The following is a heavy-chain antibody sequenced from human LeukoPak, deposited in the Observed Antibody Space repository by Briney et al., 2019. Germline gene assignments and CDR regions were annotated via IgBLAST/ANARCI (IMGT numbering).Heavy chain of an antibody. J-gene: IGHJ4*02. V-gene: IGHV3-30*18. CDR3: AKDRGSGSYPGGYSDY. CDR2: ISYDGSNK. D-gene: IGHD3-10*01. CDR1: GFTFSSYG. Sequence: PGGSLRLSCAASGFTFSSYGVHWVRQAPGKGLEWVAVISYDGSNKYYADSVKGRFTISRDNSKNTLYLQMNSLRAEDTAVYYCAKDRGSGSYPGGYSDYWGQGTLVTVSS.